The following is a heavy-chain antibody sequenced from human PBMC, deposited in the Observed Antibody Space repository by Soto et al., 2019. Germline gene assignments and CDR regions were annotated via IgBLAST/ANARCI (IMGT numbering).Heavy chain of an antibody. CDR3: ATDDTYYGGREYFQH. Sequence: ASVKVSCKVSGYTLTELSMHWVRQAPGKGLEWMGGFDPEDGETIYAQKFQGRVTMTEDTSTDTAYMELSSLRSEDTAGYYCATDDTYYGGREYFQHWGQGTLVTVSS. CDR2: FDPEDGET. D-gene: IGHD4-17*01. J-gene: IGHJ1*01. V-gene: IGHV1-24*01. CDR1: GYTLTELS.